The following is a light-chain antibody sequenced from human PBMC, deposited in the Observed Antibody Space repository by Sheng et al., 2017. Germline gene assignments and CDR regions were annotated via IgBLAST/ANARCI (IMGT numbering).Light chain of an antibody. Sequence: DIVMTQSPDSLAVSLGERATINCKSSQSVLYSSNNKNYLAWYQQKPGQPPKLLIYWASTRESGVPDRFSGSGSGTDFTLTISSLQAEDVAVYYCQQYYSTPRTFGRRDQGRKSN. V-gene: IGKV4-1*01. CDR1: QSVLYSSNNKNY. CDR3: QQYYSTPRT. J-gene: IGKJ1*01. CDR2: WAS.